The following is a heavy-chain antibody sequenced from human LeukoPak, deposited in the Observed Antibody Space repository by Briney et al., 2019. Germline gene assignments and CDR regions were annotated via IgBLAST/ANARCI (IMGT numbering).Heavy chain of an antibody. V-gene: IGHV4-34*01. CDR3: ARGRVFLYSSSWYVPPLIGGQGRRMNWFDP. J-gene: IGHJ5*02. Sequence: SETLSLTCTVSGGSISSYYWSWIRQPPGKGLEWIGEINHSGSTNYNPSLKSRVTISVDTSKNQFSLKLSSVTAADTAVYYCARGRVFLYSSSWYVPPLIGGQGRRMNWFDPWGQGTLVTVSS. CDR1: GGSISSYY. CDR2: INHSGST. D-gene: IGHD6-13*01.